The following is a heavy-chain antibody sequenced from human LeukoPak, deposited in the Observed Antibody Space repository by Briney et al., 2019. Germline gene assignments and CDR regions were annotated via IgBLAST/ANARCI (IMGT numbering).Heavy chain of an antibody. D-gene: IGHD5-12*01. CDR1: GGSISSSSYY. V-gene: IGHV4-39*01. CDR2: IYYSGST. Sequence: SETLSLTCTVSGGSISSSSYYWGWIRQPPGKGLEWIGSIYYSGSTYYNPSLKSRVTISVDTSKNQFSLKLSSVTAADTAVYYCAIHGYSCYDYWGQGTLVTVSS. CDR3: AIHGYSCYDY. J-gene: IGHJ4*02.